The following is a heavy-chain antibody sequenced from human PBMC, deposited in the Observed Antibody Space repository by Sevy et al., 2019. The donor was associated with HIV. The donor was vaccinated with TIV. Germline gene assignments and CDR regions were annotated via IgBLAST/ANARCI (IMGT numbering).Heavy chain of an antibody. CDR2: IYTSGST. CDR1: GGSISSGSYY. V-gene: IGHV4-61*02. J-gene: IGHJ4*02. Sequence: SETLSPTCTVSGGSISSGSYYWSWIRQPAGKGLEWIGRIYTSGSTNYNPSLKSRVTISVDTSKNQFSLKLSSVTAADTAVYYRAREWPGAVAALHFDYWGQGTLVTVSS. D-gene: IGHD6-19*01. CDR3: AREWPGAVAALHFDY.